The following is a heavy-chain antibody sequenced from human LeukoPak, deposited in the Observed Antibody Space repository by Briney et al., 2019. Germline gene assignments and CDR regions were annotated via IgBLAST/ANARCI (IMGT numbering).Heavy chain of an antibody. D-gene: IGHD6-13*01. Sequence: PGGSLRLSCAASGFTFNNYVMSWVRQAPGKGLEWVSGISGSGSRTYYADSVKGRFTISRDNSKNMLYLQMNSLRAEDTAVYYCAKEAIAAASFDYWGQGTLVTVSS. CDR1: GFTFNNYV. J-gene: IGHJ4*02. CDR2: ISGSGSRT. CDR3: AKEAIAAASFDY. V-gene: IGHV3-23*01.